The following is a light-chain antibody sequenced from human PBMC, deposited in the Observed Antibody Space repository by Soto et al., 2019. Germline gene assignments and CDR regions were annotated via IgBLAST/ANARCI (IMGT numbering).Light chain of an antibody. Sequence: DIQMTQSPSSLSASVGDRVTITCRASQSISNYLNWYQQKPGKAPKLLIYDASSLQSVVPSRFSGGGSGTDFTLTISSLQPEDFATYYRQQSHSPWWTFGQGTKVEI. CDR2: DAS. J-gene: IGKJ1*01. CDR1: QSISNY. CDR3: QQSHSPWWT. V-gene: IGKV1-39*01.